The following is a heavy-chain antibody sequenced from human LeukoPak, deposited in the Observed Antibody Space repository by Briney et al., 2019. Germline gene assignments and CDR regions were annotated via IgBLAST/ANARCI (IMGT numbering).Heavy chain of an antibody. CDR3: ARGVGANYDDAFDV. D-gene: IGHD1-26*01. CDR1: GFTFSSYSM. CDR2: IYHSGST. V-gene: IGHV4-4*02. Sequence: GSLRLSCAASGFTFSSYSMNWVRQPPGKGLEWIGEIYHSGSTNYNPSLKSRVTISVDKSKNQFSLKLSSVTAADTAVYYCARGVGANYDDAFDVWGQGTMVSVSS. J-gene: IGHJ3*01.